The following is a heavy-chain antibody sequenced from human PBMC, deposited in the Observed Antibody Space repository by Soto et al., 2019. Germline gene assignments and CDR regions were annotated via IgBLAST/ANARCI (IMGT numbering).Heavy chain of an antibody. Sequence: GGSLRLSCADSGFTFSRDGMNWVRQAPGKGLEWVAVISYDGSNKYYGDSAKGRFTISRDNSKNTLYLQMNSLRAEDTAVYYCATLQGLWGSYRPPDYWGPGTLVTVSS. V-gene: IGHV3-30*03. CDR3: ATLQGLWGSYRPPDY. J-gene: IGHJ4*02. D-gene: IGHD3-16*02. CDR2: ISYDGSNK. CDR1: GFTFSRDG.